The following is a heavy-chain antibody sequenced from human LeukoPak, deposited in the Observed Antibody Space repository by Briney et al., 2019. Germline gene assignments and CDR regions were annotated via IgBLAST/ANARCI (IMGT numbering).Heavy chain of an antibody. V-gene: IGHV1-24*01. D-gene: IGHD3-16*01. CDR1: GYTLTKLS. CDR3: APLYDPAP. Sequence: GASVKVSCRVSGYTLTKLSMHWVRQAPGKGLEWMGGFDPEDGETIYTQKFQGRVTMTEDTSTDTAYMELSSLTSEDSAIYYCAPLYDPAPWGQGTLVTVSS. J-gene: IGHJ4*02. CDR2: FDPEDGET.